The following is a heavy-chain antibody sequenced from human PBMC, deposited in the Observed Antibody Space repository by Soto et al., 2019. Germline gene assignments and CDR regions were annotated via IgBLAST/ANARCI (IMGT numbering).Heavy chain of an antibody. V-gene: IGHV1-69*05. CDR3: ERGDYDYRDYVLDNWFDP. D-gene: IGHD4-17*01. Sequence: QVQLVQSGAEVKKPGSSVKVSCKASGGTFSSYAISWVRQAPGQGLEWMGGIIPIFGTANYAQKFQGRVTITTDESSSTDYMELSSLRTEDTAEYCCERGDYDYRDYVLDNWFDPWGKGTLVT. CDR1: GGTFSSYA. CDR2: IIPIFGTA. J-gene: IGHJ5*02.